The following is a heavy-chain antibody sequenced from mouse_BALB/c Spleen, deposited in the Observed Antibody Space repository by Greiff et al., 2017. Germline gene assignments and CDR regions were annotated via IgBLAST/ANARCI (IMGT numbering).Heavy chain of an antibody. CDR1: GYSITSDYA. V-gene: IGHV3-2*02. Sequence: EVKVEESGPGLVKPSQSLSLTCTVTGYSITSDYAWNWIRQFPGNKLEWMGYISYSGSTSYNPSLKSRISITRDTSKNQFFLQLNSVTTEDTATYYCARRDYRYYFDYWGQGTTLTVSS. CDR2: ISYSGST. J-gene: IGHJ2*01. CDR3: ARRDYRYYFDY. D-gene: IGHD2-14*01.